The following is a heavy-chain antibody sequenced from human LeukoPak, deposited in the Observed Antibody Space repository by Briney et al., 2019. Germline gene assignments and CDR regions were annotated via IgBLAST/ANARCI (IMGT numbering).Heavy chain of an antibody. Sequence: PSETLSLTCTVSGGSITTYYWSWIRQPPGKGLEWIGYIFYSGSTKYNPSLKSRVTISLDTSKNQFSLNLNSVTAADTAVYYCARHPDHYDSSGLPWGQGTLVTVSS. J-gene: IGHJ5*02. CDR1: GGSITTYY. D-gene: IGHD3-22*01. CDR3: ARHPDHYDSSGLP. V-gene: IGHV4-59*08. CDR2: IFYSGST.